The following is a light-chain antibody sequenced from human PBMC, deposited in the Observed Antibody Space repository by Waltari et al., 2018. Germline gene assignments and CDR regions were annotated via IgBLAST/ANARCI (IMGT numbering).Light chain of an antibody. CDR1: QSVSTN. J-gene: IGKJ2*01. Sequence: EIVMTQSPATLSVFPGEXATLSCRASQSVSTNLAWYQQKPGQAPRLLIYAASTRAIGIPARFSGSGSGTEFTLTISSLQSEDFAVYYCQEYNNWYTFGQGTKLEIK. CDR2: AAS. CDR3: QEYNNWYT. V-gene: IGKV3-15*01.